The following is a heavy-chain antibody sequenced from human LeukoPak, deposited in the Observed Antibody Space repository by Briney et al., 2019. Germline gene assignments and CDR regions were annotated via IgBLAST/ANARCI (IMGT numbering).Heavy chain of an antibody. J-gene: IGHJ6*02. V-gene: IGHV4-4*07. Sequence: SETLSLTCDVSGDSISSYYWSWIRQPAGKGLEWLGRIYPSGSANYNPSLKSRVTISVDTSKNQFSLRLTSVTAADTAVYYCARQADRYYYGMDVWGQGTTVTVSS. CDR3: ARQADRYYYGMDV. CDR2: IYPSGSA. D-gene: IGHD1-14*01. CDR1: GDSISSYY.